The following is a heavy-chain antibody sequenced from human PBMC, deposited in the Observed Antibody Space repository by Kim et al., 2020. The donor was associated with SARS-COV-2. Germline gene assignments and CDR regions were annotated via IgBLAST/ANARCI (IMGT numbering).Heavy chain of an antibody. D-gene: IGHD1-1*01. Sequence: GGSLRLSCAASGFTVSSNYMSWVRQAPGKGLEWVSVIYSGGSTYYADSVKGRFTISRDNSKNTLYLQMNSLRAEDTAVYYCARGGEVGWNDGYYYYGMDVWGQGTTVTVSS. CDR1: GFTVSSNY. V-gene: IGHV3-66*01. CDR3: ARGGEVGWNDGYYYYGMDV. J-gene: IGHJ6*02. CDR2: IYSGGST.